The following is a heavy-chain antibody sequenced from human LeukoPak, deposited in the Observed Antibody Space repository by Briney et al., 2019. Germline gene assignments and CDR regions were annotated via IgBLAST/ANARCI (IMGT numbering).Heavy chain of an antibody. CDR2: ISYDGSNK. D-gene: IGHD6-19*01. Sequence: GGSLRLSCAASGFTFSSYGMHWVRQAPGKGLEWVAVISYDGSNKYHADSVKGRFTISRDNSKNTLYLQMNSLRAEDTAVYYCAKPSGCYLYYFDYWGQGTLVTVSS. CDR1: GFTFSSYG. J-gene: IGHJ4*02. V-gene: IGHV3-30*18. CDR3: AKPSGCYLYYFDY.